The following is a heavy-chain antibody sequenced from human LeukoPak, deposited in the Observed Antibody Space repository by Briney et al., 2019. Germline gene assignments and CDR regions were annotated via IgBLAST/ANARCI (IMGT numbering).Heavy chain of an antibody. Sequence: PGGSLRLSCAASGFTFSSYSMNWVRQAPGKGLEWVSYISSSSSTIYYADSVKGRFTISRDNAKNSLYLQMNSLRAEDTAVYYCASSLLYSAYYFAEYWGQGTLVTVSS. J-gene: IGHJ4*02. CDR3: ASSLLYSAYYFAEY. CDR2: ISSSSSTI. CDR1: GFTFSSYS. D-gene: IGHD5-12*01. V-gene: IGHV3-48*01.